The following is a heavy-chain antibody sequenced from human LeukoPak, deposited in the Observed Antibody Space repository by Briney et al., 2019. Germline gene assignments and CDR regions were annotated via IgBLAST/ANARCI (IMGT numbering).Heavy chain of an antibody. CDR1: GFTFDDYG. D-gene: IGHD6-13*01. Sequence: GGSLRLSCAASGFTFDDYGMSWVRQAPGKGLEWVSAISGSGGSTYYADSVKGRFTISRDNSKNTLYLQMNSLRAEDTAVYYCAKDSSSWYGRPDYWGQGTLVTVSS. CDR3: AKDSSSWYGRPDY. CDR2: ISGSGGST. J-gene: IGHJ4*02. V-gene: IGHV3-23*01.